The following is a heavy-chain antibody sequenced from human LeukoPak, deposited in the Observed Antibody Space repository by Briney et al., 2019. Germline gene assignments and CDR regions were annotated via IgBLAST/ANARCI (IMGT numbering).Heavy chain of an antibody. V-gene: IGHV1-46*01. CDR1: GYTFTSYY. Sequence: ASVKVSCKASGYTFTSYYMHWVRQAPGQGLEWMGIINPSGGSTSYAQKFQGRVTMTRDTSTSTVYMELSSLRSEDTAVYYCASYFMITFGGVIASRRDYWGQGTLVTASS. J-gene: IGHJ4*02. CDR2: INPSGGST. CDR3: ASYFMITFGGVIASRRDY. D-gene: IGHD3-16*02.